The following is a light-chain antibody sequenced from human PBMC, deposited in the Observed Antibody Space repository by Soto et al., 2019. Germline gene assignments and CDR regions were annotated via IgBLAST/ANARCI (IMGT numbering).Light chain of an antibody. CDR3: QTWGTGIHVV. CDR2: LDSDGSH. J-gene: IGLJ2*01. V-gene: IGLV4-69*01. Sequence: QSVLTQSPSASASLGASVKLTCTLSGGHSSYAIAWHQQQPEKGPRYLMKLDSDGSHTKGDAIPDRFSGSSSGAERYLTISSLQSEDEADYYCQTWGTGIHVVFGGGTKVTVL. CDR1: GGHSSYA.